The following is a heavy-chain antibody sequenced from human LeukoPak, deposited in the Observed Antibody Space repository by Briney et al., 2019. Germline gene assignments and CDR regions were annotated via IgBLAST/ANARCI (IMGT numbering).Heavy chain of an antibody. D-gene: IGHD4-11*01. CDR3: ASSRTVTPFYY. V-gene: IGHV4-4*07. J-gene: IGHJ4*02. Sequence: AETLSLTCTVSGGSISSYYWSWIRQPAGKGLEWIGRIYTSGSTNYNPSLKSRVTMSVDTSKNQFSLKLSSVTVADTAVYYCASSRTVTPFYYWSQGTLVTVSS. CDR2: IYTSGST. CDR1: GGSISSYY.